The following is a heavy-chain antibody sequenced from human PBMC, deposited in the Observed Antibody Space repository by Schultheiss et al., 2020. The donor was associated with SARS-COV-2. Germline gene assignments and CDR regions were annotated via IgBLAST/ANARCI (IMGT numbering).Heavy chain of an antibody. CDR1: GTSITGFF. Sequence: SETLSLTCSVSGTSITGFFWTWIRQPPGKGLDPIGNIYFTGITKYNPSLKSRVTISIDTSKNQFSLKLGSVTAADTAVYYCARPDGDYALYGMDVWGQGTLVTVSS. CDR2: IYFTGIT. J-gene: IGHJ6*02. D-gene: IGHD4-17*01. V-gene: IGHV4-59*01. CDR3: ARPDGDYALYGMDV.